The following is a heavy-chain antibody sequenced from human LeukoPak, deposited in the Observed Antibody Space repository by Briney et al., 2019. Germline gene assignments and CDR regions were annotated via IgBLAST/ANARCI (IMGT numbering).Heavy chain of an antibody. CDR1: GGSISSYF. Sequence: SETLSLTCTVSGGSISSYFWSWIRRPPGKGLEWIGYIYYSGSTNYNPSLKSRVTISVDTSKNQFPLTLSSVTAADTAVYYCARQYCSSTNCYYFDYWGQGTLVTVSS. D-gene: IGHD2-2*01. V-gene: IGHV4-59*01. CDR2: IYYSGST. CDR3: ARQYCSSTNCYYFDY. J-gene: IGHJ4*02.